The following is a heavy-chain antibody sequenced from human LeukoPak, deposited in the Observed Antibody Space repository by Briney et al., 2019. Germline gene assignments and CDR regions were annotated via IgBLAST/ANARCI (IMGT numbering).Heavy chain of an antibody. CDR2: ITANGGSK. J-gene: IGHJ6*03. V-gene: IGHV3-64*02. CDR3: ARGPNYSFYKDV. CDR1: GFTFSDYT. Sequence: PGGSLRLSCAASGFTFSDYTMHWVRLAPGKRLEYVSAITANGGSKYHADSVRARFTVSRDNSKNTLYLQMGSLRAEDTALYYCARGPNYSFYKDVWGKGTTVTVSS.